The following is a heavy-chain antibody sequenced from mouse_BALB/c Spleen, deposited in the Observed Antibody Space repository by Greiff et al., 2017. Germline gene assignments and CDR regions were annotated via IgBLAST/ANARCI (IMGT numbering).Heavy chain of an antibody. J-gene: IGHJ2*01. V-gene: IGHV5-6-4*01. CDR1: GFTFSSYT. Sequence: EVKLMESGGGLVKPGGSLKLSCAASGFTFSSYTMSWVRQTPEKRLEWVATISSGGSYTYYPDSVKGRFTISRDNAKNTLYLQMSSLKSEDTAMYYCTRVDGNYPYYFDDWGQGTTLTVSS. CDR3: TRVDGNYPYYFDD. CDR2: ISSGGSYT. D-gene: IGHD2-1*01.